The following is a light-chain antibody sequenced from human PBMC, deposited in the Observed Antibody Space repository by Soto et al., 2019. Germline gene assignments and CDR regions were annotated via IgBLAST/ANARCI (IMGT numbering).Light chain of an antibody. CDR2: GAS. CDR1: QSISTY. Sequence: DLQMTQAPSSLSVSIGDRVTITCRASQSISTYLNWYEQKPGKAPNLLIYGASTLQSGVPSRFSGGRSGTYFTLTISGLQPEDFGSYYCQQSYTSPVTFGGGTKVEIK. J-gene: IGKJ4*01. CDR3: QQSYTSPVT. V-gene: IGKV1-39*01.